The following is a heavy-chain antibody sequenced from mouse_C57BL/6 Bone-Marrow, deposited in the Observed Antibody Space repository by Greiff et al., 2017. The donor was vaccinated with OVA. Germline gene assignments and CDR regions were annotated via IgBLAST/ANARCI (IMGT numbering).Heavy chain of an antibody. CDR3: AREGDLYYFDY. D-gene: IGHD3-3*01. CDR2: ISYDGSN. Sequence: EVKLMESGPGLVKPSQSLSLTCSVTGYSITSGYYWNWIRQFPGNKLEWMGYISYDGSNNYNPSLKNRISITRDTSKNQFFLKLNSVTTEDTATYYCAREGDLYYFDYWGQGTTLTVSS. V-gene: IGHV3-6*01. CDR1: GYSITSGYY. J-gene: IGHJ2*01.